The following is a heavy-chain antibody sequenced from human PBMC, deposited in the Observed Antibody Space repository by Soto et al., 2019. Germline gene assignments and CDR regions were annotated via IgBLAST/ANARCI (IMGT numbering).Heavy chain of an antibody. CDR3: ARLQLGYCSSTSCYYYYMDV. V-gene: IGHV4-59*08. Sequence: SETLSLTCTVSGGSISSYYWSWIRQPPGKGLEWIGYIYYSGSTNYNPSLKSRVTISVDTSKNQFSLKLSSVTAADTAVYYCARLQLGYCSSTSCYYYYMDVWGKGTTVTVSS. CDR2: IYYSGST. D-gene: IGHD2-2*01. J-gene: IGHJ6*03. CDR1: GGSISSYY.